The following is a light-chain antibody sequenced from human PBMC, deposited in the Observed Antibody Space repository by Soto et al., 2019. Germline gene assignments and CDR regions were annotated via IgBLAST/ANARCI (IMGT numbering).Light chain of an antibody. Sequence: DFQMTQSPSSLSASVGDRVTITCRASQDINNYLAWYQQKSGGIPKLLIYVASTLQSGVPSRFSGSGSGTDFTLTISSLQPEDVATYYCQKYNSAPPLTFGGGTKVEIK. CDR2: VAS. V-gene: IGKV1-27*01. J-gene: IGKJ4*01. CDR3: QKYNSAPPLT. CDR1: QDINNY.